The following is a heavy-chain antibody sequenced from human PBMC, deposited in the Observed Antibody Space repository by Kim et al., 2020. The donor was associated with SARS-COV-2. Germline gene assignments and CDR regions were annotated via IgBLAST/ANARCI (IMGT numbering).Heavy chain of an antibody. CDR3: ARHERTYITIFGVVTQRGWFDP. V-gene: IGHV4-39*01. D-gene: IGHD3-3*01. CDR1: GGSISSSIYY. Sequence: SETLSLTCTVSGGSISSSIYYWGWIRQPPGKGLDWIGSIYYSRSTYYNPSLKSRVTISVDTSKNQFSLKLSSVTAADTAVYYCARHERTYITIFGVVTQRGWFDPWGEGTLGTVSS. CDR2: IYYSRST. J-gene: IGHJ5*02.